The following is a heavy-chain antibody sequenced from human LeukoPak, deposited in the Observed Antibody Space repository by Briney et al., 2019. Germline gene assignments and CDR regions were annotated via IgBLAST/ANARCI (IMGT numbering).Heavy chain of an antibody. Sequence: GRSLRLSCAASGFNFYDYAMHWVRQAPGKGLEWVSGISWNSNNVGYADSVKGRFTISRDNAKNSLYLQMNSLRAEDTALYYCVKETGYSSSWYPFDYWGQGTLVTVSS. CDR1: GFNFYDYA. V-gene: IGHV3-9*01. D-gene: IGHD6-13*01. CDR3: VKETGYSSSWYPFDY. CDR2: ISWNSNNV. J-gene: IGHJ4*02.